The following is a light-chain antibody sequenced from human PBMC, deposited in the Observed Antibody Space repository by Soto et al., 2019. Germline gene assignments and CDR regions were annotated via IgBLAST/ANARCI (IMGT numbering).Light chain of an antibody. J-gene: IGKJ4*01. CDR3: QQVNSYLPLT. CDR1: QTISDS. V-gene: IGKV1-5*01. CDR2: DVS. Sequence: GDRVTITCRASQTISDSLAWYQQKPXKXXXLXXSDVSSLERGVASRFSGSGSGTEFTLTISSMQPDDFATYYCQQVNSYLPLTFGGGTKVDIK.